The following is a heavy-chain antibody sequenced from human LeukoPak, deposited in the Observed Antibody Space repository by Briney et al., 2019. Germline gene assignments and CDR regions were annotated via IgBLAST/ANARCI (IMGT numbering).Heavy chain of an antibody. CDR2: IYYSGST. J-gene: IGHJ4*02. CDR1: GGSIRSYY. D-gene: IGHD3-22*01. Sequence: SETLSLTCSVSGGSIRSYYWSWIRQPPAKGLAWIGYIYYSGSTNYNPSLKSGVTISVDTSKNQFSLKLSSVTAADTAVYYCARVNYDSSGYSYYFDHWGQGALVTVSS. V-gene: IGHV4-59*01. CDR3: ARVNYDSSGYSYYFDH.